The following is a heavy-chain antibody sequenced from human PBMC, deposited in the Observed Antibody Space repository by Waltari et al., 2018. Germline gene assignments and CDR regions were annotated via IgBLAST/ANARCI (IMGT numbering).Heavy chain of an antibody. J-gene: IGHJ1*01. CDR1: GGSISSNYN. Sequence: QVQLQESGPGLVKPSETLSLPCTVSGGSISSNYNWGWIRQPPGKGLVWMGNMQYRGSTFYNPSLESRVTISLDTSRNQFSLRLSSVYAADTAVYFCGRIAFGDDGGYFQYWGQGTLVTVSS. V-gene: IGHV4-39*01. CDR2: MQYRGST. CDR3: GRIAFGDDGGYFQY. D-gene: IGHD4-17*01.